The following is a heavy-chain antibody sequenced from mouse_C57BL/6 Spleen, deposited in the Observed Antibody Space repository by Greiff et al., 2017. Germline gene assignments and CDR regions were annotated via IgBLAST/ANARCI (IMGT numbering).Heavy chain of an antibody. D-gene: IGHD2-2*01. CDR2: IDPETGGT. Sequence: LVESGAELVRPGASVTLSCKASGYTFTDYEMHWVKQTPVHGLEWIGAIDPETGGTAYNQKFKGKAILTADKSSSTAYMELRSLTSEDSAVYYCPYGYPFAYWGQGTLVTVSA. V-gene: IGHV1-15*01. J-gene: IGHJ3*01. CDR3: PYGYPFAY. CDR1: GYTFTDYE.